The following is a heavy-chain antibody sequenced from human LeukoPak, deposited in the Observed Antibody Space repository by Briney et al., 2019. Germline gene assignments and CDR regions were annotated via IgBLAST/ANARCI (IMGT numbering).Heavy chain of an antibody. D-gene: IGHD6-19*01. Sequence: SETLSLTCAVYGGSFSGYYWSWIRQPPGKGLEWIGEINHSGSTNYNPSLKSRVTISVDTSKNQFSLKLSSVTAADTAVYYCARLTRSSGWVSRDYWGQGTLVTVSS. CDR3: ARLTRSSGWVSRDY. V-gene: IGHV4-34*01. CDR2: INHSGST. J-gene: IGHJ4*02. CDR1: GGSFSGYY.